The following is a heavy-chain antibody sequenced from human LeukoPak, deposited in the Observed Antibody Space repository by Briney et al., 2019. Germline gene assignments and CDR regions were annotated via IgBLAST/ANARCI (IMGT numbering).Heavy chain of an antibody. CDR1: GFTFGDYA. J-gene: IGHJ6*03. CDR3: ARGRYSSSLYYYYMDV. V-gene: IGHV3-74*01. CDR2: INSDGSST. D-gene: IGHD6-19*01. Sequence: GGSLRLSCTASGFTFGDYAMSWVRQAPGKGLVWVSRINSDGSSTSYADSVKGRFTISRDNAKNTLYLQMNSLRAEDTAVYYCARGRYSSSLYYYYMDVWGKGTTVTVSS.